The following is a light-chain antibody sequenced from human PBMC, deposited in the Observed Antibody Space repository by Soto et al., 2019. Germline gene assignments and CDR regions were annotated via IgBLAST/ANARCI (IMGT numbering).Light chain of an antibody. V-gene: IGKV1-5*01. Sequence: DIQMTQAPSTLSASVGDRVTITCRASQSLIRSLAWYQQKAGKSPSLLIYDASTLESGIPSRFSGSGSGAEFTLTISSLQPDDFATYYCQQYNTYSLTFGQGTKVDI. CDR1: QSLIRS. J-gene: IGKJ1*01. CDR2: DAS. CDR3: QQYNTYSLT.